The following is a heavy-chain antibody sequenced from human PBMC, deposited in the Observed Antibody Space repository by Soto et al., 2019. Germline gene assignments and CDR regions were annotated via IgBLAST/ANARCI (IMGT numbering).Heavy chain of an antibody. CDR2: VYFSGNT. D-gene: IGHD6-25*01. CDR1: GCPLRSYY. V-gene: IGHV4-59*01. Sequence: SETLTLTCAVSGCPLRSYYWTWIRQSPGKGLEWIGYVYFSGNTNYNPSLKSRVTISIDTSKNQFSLGLASVTAADTAFYYCGSVRPSGYVLSWGQGTLVTVSS. J-gene: IGHJ5*02. CDR3: GSVRPSGYVLS.